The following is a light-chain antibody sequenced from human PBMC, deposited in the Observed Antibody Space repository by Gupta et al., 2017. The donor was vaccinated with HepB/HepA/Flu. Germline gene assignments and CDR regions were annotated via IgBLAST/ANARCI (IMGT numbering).Light chain of an antibody. Sequence: DIQMTQSPSSLSASVGDRVTITCRASHDITNFLAWFQQKAGKAPKSLIYGASTLQGGVPSRFSGSGSGTHFTLTISNLQPEDFATYYCQQYQTRPNTFGQGTRLEFK. CDR1: HDITNF. CDR3: QQYQTRPNT. J-gene: IGKJ5*01. CDR2: GAS. V-gene: IGKV1-16*01.